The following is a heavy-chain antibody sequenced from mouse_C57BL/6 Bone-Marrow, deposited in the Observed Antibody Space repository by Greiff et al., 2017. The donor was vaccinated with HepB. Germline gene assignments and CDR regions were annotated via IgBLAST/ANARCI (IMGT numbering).Heavy chain of an antibody. CDR3: ARDGITTVVARDWYFDV. Sequence: EVKLMESGGGLVQSGRSLRLSCATSGFTFSDFYMEWVRQAPGKGLEWIAASRNKANDYTTEYSASVKGRFIVSRDTSQSILYLQMNALRAEDTAIYYCARDGITTVVARDWYFDVWGTGTTVTVSS. D-gene: IGHD1-1*01. CDR1: GFTFSDFY. J-gene: IGHJ1*03. V-gene: IGHV7-1*01. CDR2: SRNKANDYTT.